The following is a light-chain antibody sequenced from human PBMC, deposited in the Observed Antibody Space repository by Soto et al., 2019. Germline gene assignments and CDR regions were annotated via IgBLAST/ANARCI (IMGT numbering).Light chain of an antibody. Sequence: EIVMTQSPATLSVSPGERATLSCRASQSVSSNLAWYHQKPGQAPRLLIYGASTRATGVPARFSGSGSGTELTLTISSLQSEDFAVYYCQQYNNWPPRYTFGQGTKLEIK. CDR1: QSVSSN. CDR2: GAS. V-gene: IGKV3-15*01. CDR3: QQYNNWPPRYT. J-gene: IGKJ2*01.